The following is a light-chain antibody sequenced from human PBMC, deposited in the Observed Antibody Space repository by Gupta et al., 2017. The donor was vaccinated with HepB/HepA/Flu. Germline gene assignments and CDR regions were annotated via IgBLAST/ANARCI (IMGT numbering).Light chain of an antibody. J-gene: IGKJ2*04. CDR3: QQYGSSPCS. Sequence: IVLTQSPATLSLSPGERATLSCRASQSVSSSYLGWYQQKPGQAPRLLIYSVSSRATGIPDRFSGSGSGTDFTLTISRLEPEDFAVYYCQQYGSSPCSFGQGTKLEIK. V-gene: IGKV3-20*01. CDR1: QSVSSSY. CDR2: SVS.